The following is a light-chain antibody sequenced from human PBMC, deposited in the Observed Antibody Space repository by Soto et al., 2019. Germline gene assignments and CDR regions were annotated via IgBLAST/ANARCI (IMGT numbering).Light chain of an antibody. Sequence: QSALTQPASVSGSPGQSITISCTGTSSEVGGYNYVSWYQQHPSKAPKLMIYDVSNRPSGVSNRFSGSKSGNTASLTISGLQAEDEADYYCSSYTSSSTHLFGTGTKVTVL. V-gene: IGLV2-14*01. J-gene: IGLJ1*01. CDR3: SSYTSSSTHL. CDR2: DVS. CDR1: SSEVGGYNY.